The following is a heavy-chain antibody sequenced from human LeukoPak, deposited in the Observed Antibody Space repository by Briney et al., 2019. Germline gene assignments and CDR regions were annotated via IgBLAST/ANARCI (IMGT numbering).Heavy chain of an antibody. Sequence: GASVKVSCKASGYIFTTYGISWVRQAPGQELEWTGWISGSNDDTNYAQKLQGRVTMPTDTSPNTTYIDLRSLTSDDTAVYYCARNHGFCGGRYFDTFDIWGRGTMVTVSS. V-gene: IGHV1-18*01. CDR1: GYIFTTYG. CDR2: ISGSNDDT. J-gene: IGHJ3*02. D-gene: IGHD2-21*01. CDR3: ARNHGFCGGRYFDTFDI.